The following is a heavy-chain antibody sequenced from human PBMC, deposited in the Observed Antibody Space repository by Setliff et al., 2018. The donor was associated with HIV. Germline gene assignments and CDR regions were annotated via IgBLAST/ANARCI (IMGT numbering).Heavy chain of an antibody. CDR1: GYTFTSYY. Sequence: ASVKVSCKASGYTFTSYYMHWVRQAPGQGLEWMGIINPSGGSTSYAQKFQGRVTMTRDTSTSTVYMELRSLRSEDTAIYYCVKEYHTAATDTRVANYFDYWGQGTLVTVS. CDR2: INPSGGST. V-gene: IGHV1-46*01. CDR3: VKEYHTAATDTRVANYFDY. J-gene: IGHJ4*02. D-gene: IGHD6-13*01.